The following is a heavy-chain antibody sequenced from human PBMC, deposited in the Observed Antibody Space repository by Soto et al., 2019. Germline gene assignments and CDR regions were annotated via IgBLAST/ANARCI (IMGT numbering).Heavy chain of an antibody. CDR3: ARRELHLGALFDP. Sequence: VESLKISCKGSGYSFTTYWIGWVRQMPGKGLEWMGIIYPGDSDTRYSPSFQGQVTISADKSISTAYLQWSSLKASDTAMYYSARRELHLGALFDPWGQGTVVTVSS. CDR2: IYPGDSDT. J-gene: IGHJ5*02. D-gene: IGHD3-16*01. V-gene: IGHV5-51*01. CDR1: GYSFTTYW.